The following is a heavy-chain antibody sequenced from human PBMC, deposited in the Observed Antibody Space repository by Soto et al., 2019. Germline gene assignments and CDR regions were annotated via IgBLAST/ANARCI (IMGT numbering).Heavy chain of an antibody. Sequence: GGSLRLSCAASGFTFSSYGMHWVRQAPGKGLEWVAVIWYDGSNKYYADSVKGRFTISRDNSKNTLYLQMNSLRAEDTAVYYCARTCSGGTCSFDYWGQGTLVTVSS. V-gene: IGHV3-33*01. CDR3: ARTCSGGTCSFDY. CDR2: IWYDGSNK. D-gene: IGHD2-15*01. CDR1: GFTFSSYG. J-gene: IGHJ4*02.